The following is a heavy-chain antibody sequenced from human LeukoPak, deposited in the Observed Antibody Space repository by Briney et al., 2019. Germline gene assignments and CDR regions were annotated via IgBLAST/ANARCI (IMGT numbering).Heavy chain of an antibody. CDR2: ITWNSGIK. CDR1: GFTFEDYA. D-gene: IGHD3-16*01. J-gene: IGHJ3*02. V-gene: IGHV3-9*01. CDR3: AKLGGAFDT. Sequence: LRLSCAASGFTFEDYAMHWVRQAPGKGLEWVSYITWNSGIKGYADSVKGRFTISRYNAKNSLILQMNSLRVEDTALYYCAKLGGAFDTWGQGTMVIVSS.